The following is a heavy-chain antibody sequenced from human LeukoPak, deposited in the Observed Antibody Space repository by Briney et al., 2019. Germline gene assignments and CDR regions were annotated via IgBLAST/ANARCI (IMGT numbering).Heavy chain of an antibody. CDR1: GYTFTAYY. V-gene: IGHV1-2*02. Sequence: ASVKVSCKASGYTFTAYYMHWVRQAPGQGLEWMGWINPNSGDTKYAQKFQGRVTMTRDTSISTAYMELSRLRSDDTAVYYCAMAFGLAAAGKALDYWGQGTLVTVSS. J-gene: IGHJ4*02. CDR3: AMAFGLAAAGKALDY. D-gene: IGHD6-13*01. CDR2: INPNSGDT.